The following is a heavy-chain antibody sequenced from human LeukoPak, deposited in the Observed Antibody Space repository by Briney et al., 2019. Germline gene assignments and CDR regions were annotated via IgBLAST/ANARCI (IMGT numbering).Heavy chain of an antibody. J-gene: IGHJ6*03. CDR1: GYSISSSTYY. CDR3: ATPSTYYYYMDV. D-gene: IGHD1-26*01. Sequence: SETLSLTCTVSGYSISSSTYYWGWIRQPPGKGLEWIGSIYYSGSTYYNPSLKSRVTISVDTSKNQFSLKLSSVTAADTAVYYCATPSTYYYYMDVWGEGTTVTISS. CDR2: IYYSGST. V-gene: IGHV4-39*01.